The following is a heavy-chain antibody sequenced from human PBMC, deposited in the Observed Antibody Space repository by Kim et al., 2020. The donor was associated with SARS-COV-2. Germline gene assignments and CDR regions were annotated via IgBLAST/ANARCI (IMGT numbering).Heavy chain of an antibody. CDR3: ARPLVGAVGQVYFRH. J-gene: IGHJ1*01. V-gene: IGHV4-39*01. D-gene: IGHD2-15*01. CDR2: IYYSGST. Sequence: SETLSLTCTVSGGSISSSSYYWGWIRQPPGKGLEWIGSIYYSGSTYYNPSLKSRVTISVDTSKNQFSLKLSSVTAADTAVYYCARPLVGAVGQVYFRHWGQGTLVTVSS. CDR1: GGSISSSSYY.